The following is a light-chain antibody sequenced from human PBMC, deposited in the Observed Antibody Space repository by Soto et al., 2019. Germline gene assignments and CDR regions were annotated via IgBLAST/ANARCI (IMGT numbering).Light chain of an antibody. CDR1: QSVSSNY. J-gene: IGKJ1*01. V-gene: IGKV3-20*01. CDR3: QQYGSSIKT. CDR2: GAS. Sequence: EIVFTQFPGTLSLSPGERATLSCRASQSVSSNYLAWYQQRPGQPPNLLIFGASNRAPGIPDRFSGSGSGTDFTLTISRLEPEDFAVYYCQQYGSSIKTFGQGTKVDIK.